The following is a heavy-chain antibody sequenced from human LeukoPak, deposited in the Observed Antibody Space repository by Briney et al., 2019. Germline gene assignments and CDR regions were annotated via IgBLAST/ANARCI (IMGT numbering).Heavy chain of an antibody. J-gene: IGHJ4*02. CDR2: VSAYNGDT. Sequence: ASVKVSCKASGYTFSNYGIGWVRQAPGQGLEWVGWVSAYNGDTRYAQKLQGRVTMTTDTLTNTAYMELRSLRSDGTAVYYCAKPGSLSGHFDYWGQGTLVTVSS. V-gene: IGHV1-18*01. CDR3: AKPGSLSGHFDY. D-gene: IGHD1-26*01. CDR1: GYTFSNYG.